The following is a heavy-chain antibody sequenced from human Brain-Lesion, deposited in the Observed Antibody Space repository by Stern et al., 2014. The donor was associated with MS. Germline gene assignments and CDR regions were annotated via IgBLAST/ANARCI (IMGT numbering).Heavy chain of an antibody. CDR2: INPNSGGP. CDR3: VRGGRYYADY. D-gene: IGHD2-2*01. Sequence: QLVQSGSEVKKPGASVRVSCEASGNSFTHFYIHWVRQAPGQGLEWMGWINPNSGGPKFAQKFQGWVTITRDTSMTTAYMEVTSLTSDDTAVYYCVRGGRYYADYWGQGTLVTVSS. CDR1: GNSFTHFY. J-gene: IGHJ4*02. V-gene: IGHV1-2*04.